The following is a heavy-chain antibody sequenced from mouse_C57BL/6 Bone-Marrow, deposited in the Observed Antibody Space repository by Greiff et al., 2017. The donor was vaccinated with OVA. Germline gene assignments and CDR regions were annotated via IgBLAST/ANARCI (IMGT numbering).Heavy chain of an antibody. CDR2: ISNLAYSI. Sequence: EVKLVESGGGLVQPGGSLKLSCAASGFTFSDYGMAWVRQAPRKGPEWVAFISNLAYSIYYADTVTGRFTISREDAKNTLYLEMSSLRSEDTAMYYCARGSSYNYAMDYWGQGTSVTVSS. V-gene: IGHV5-15*01. CDR3: ARGSSYNYAMDY. CDR1: GFTFSDYG. J-gene: IGHJ4*01. D-gene: IGHD1-1*01.